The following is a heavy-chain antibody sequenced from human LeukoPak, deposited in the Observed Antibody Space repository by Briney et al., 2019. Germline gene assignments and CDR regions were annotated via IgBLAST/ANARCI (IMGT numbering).Heavy chain of an antibody. CDR2: IYYRGST. CDR1: GDSISNYY. Sequence: SETLSLTCTVSGDSISNYYWSWIRQPPGKGLECIGYIYYRGSTNYNPSLKSRVTISVDTSKNQFSLKLSSVTAADTAVYYCARVVVPAATTAVYYYYMDVWGKGTTVTVSS. V-gene: IGHV4-59*01. J-gene: IGHJ6*03. CDR3: ARVVVPAATTAVYYYYMDV. D-gene: IGHD2-2*01.